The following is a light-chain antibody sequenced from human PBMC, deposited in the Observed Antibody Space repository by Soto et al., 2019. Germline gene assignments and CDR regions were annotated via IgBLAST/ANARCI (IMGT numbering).Light chain of an antibody. CDR3: QQYATSPIT. CDR1: QSVSSSY. CDR2: GAS. V-gene: IGKV3-20*01. J-gene: IGKJ5*01. Sequence: DIVLTQSPGTLSLSPGERATLSCRASQSVSSSYLAWYQQKPGQAPRLLIYGASSRAAGIPDRLSGSGSGTDFTLTISRLEPEDFAVYYCQQYATSPITFGQGTRLEIK.